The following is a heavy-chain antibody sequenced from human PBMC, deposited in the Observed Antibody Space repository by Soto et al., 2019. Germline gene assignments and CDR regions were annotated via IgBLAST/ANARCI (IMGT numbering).Heavy chain of an antibody. CDR2: IIPIFGTA. J-gene: IGHJ6*02. V-gene: IGHV1-69*01. D-gene: IGHD3-10*01. CDR3: ARDRIHYYGSGSPNYYYGMDV. Sequence: QVQLVQSGAEVKKPGSSVKVSCKDSGGTVSSYAISWVRQAPGQGLEWMGGIIPIFGTANYAQKFQGRVTITADESTSTAHMELSSLRSEDTAVYYCARDRIHYYGSGSPNYYYGMDVWAKGPRSPSP. CDR1: GGTVSSYA.